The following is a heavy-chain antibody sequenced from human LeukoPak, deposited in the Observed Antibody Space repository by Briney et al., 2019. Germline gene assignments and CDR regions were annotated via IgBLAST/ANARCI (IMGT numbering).Heavy chain of an antibody. Sequence: GGSLRPSCAASGFTFSSYAMSWVRQAPGKGLEWVSGISDAGAITYYADSVKGRFTISRSQSTNTLYLQMDSLRAEDTSLYYCARGGTTWHGFDSWGQGTLVTVSS. J-gene: IGHJ4*02. CDR3: ARGGTTWHGFDS. D-gene: IGHD1-14*01. CDR2: ISDAGAIT. CDR1: GFTFSSYA. V-gene: IGHV3-23*01.